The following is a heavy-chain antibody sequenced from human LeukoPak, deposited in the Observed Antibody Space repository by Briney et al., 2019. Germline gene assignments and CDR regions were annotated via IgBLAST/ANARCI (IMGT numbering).Heavy chain of an antibody. Sequence: SETLSLTCAVYGGSFSGYYWSWIRQPPGKGLEWIGEINHSGSTNYNPSLKSRVTISVDTSKNQFSLKLSSVTAADTAVYYCARAGSGYYWPLQYWGQGTLVIVFS. CDR1: GGSFSGYY. CDR3: ARAGSGYYWPLQY. CDR2: INHSGST. V-gene: IGHV4-34*01. J-gene: IGHJ4*02. D-gene: IGHD3-22*01.